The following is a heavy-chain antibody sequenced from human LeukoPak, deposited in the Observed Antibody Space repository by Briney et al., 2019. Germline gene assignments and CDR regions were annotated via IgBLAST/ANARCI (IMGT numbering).Heavy chain of an antibody. Sequence: GGSLRLSCAASGFTFSSYAMSWVRQAPGKGLEWVSGFSGSGGNTYYADSVKGRFTISRDNSKNTLYLQMNSLRAEDTAVYYCAKGSDWDPYCSGGSCCFDYWGQGTLVTVSS. CDR2: FSGSGGNT. J-gene: IGHJ4*02. V-gene: IGHV3-23*01. CDR3: AKGSDWDPYCSGGSCCFDY. CDR1: GFTFSSYA. D-gene: IGHD2-15*01.